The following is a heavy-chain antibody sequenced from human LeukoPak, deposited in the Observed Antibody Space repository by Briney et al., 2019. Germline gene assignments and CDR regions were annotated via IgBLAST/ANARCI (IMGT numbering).Heavy chain of an antibody. D-gene: IGHD4-17*01. J-gene: IGHJ6*03. CDR3: WVTTNYYYYYYMDV. CDR1: GITFSTYA. Sequence: GGSLRLSCAASGITFSTYAVSWVRQAPGKGLEWVSAISGSGGSTYYADSVKGRFTISRDNAKNSLYLQMNSLRAEDTAVYYCWVTTNYYYYYYMDVWGKGTTVTVSS. CDR2: ISGSGGST. V-gene: IGHV3-23*01.